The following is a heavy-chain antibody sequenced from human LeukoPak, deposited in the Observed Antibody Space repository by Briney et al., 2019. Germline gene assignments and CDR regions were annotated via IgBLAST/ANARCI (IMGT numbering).Heavy chain of an antibody. V-gene: IGHV3-53*01. CDR1: GFTVSSNY. D-gene: IGHD6-13*01. CDR2: IYSGGST. J-gene: IGHJ4*02. CDR3: ARIAAAGTPPRY. Sequence: GGSLRLSCAASGFTVSSNYMSWVRQAPGKGLEWVSVIYSGGSTYYADSVKGRFTISRDNSKNTLYLQMNSLRAEDTAVYYCARIAAAGTPPRYWGQGTLVTVSS.